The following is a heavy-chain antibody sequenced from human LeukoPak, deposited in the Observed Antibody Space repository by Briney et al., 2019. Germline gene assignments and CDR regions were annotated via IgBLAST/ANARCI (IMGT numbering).Heavy chain of an antibody. CDR3: GRGGSSWLYFFEY. Sequence: GGSLRLSCAASGFTFSTYAMSWVRQAPAKGLEWVSSISGGGGNTYFADSVKGRFTISRDNSKNTLYLQMNSLRAEDTALYYCGRGGSSWLYFFEYWGQGTPVTVSS. CDR1: GFTFSTYA. V-gene: IGHV3-23*01. D-gene: IGHD6-13*01. J-gene: IGHJ4*02. CDR2: ISGGGGNT.